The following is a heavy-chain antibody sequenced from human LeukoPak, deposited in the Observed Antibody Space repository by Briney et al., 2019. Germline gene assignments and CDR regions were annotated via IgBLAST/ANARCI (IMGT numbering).Heavy chain of an antibody. CDR2: IYYSGST. CDR3: ARVTGEFGDSSGYYFLALFDY. CDR1: GGSISSSSYY. V-gene: IGHV4-39*07. J-gene: IGHJ4*02. Sequence: SETLSLTCTVSGGSISSSSYYWGWIRQPPGKGLEWIGSIYYSGSTYYNPSLKSRVTISVDTSKNQFSLKLSSVTAADTAVYYCARVTGEFGDSSGYYFLALFDYWGQGTLVTVSS. D-gene: IGHD3-22*01.